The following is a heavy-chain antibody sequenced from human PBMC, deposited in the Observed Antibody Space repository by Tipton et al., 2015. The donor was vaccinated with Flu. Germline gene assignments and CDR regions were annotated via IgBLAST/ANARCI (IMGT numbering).Heavy chain of an antibody. J-gene: IGHJ4*02. Sequence: SLRLSCEASGFTFNSYEMNWVRQAPGKGLEWVSHISPSGSTKYYADSVKGRFTISRDNANNSLYLHMSSLRIEDTAVYYCAKVGSGWYEIESWGQGTLVTVSS. D-gene: IGHD6-19*01. V-gene: IGHV3-48*03. CDR3: AKVGSGWYEIES. CDR2: ISPSGSTK. CDR1: GFTFNSYE.